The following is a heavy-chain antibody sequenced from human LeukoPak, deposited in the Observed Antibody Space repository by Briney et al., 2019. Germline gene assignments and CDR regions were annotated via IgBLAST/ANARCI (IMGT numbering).Heavy chain of an antibody. CDR2: ITNVGGTT. CDR3: AKDRGAIVGARCFDY. CDR1: GFTFGNYA. D-gene: IGHD1-26*01. J-gene: IGHJ4*02. Sequence: PGGSLRLSCVASGFTFGNYAMNWVRQAPGKGLEWVSGITNVGGTTHYADSVRRRFSISRHNSNNTLFLQMNSLRAGDTAVYFCAKDRGAIVGARCFDYWGRGAVVTVSS. V-gene: IGHV3-23*01.